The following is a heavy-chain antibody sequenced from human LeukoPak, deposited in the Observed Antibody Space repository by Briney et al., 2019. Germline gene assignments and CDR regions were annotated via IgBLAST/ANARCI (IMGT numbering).Heavy chain of an antibody. J-gene: IGHJ4*02. D-gene: IGHD3-22*01. Sequence: GSSLRLSCAASGFTFSSYGMHWVRQAPGKGLEWVAVIWYDGSNKYYADSVKGRFTISRDNSKNTLYLQMNSLRAEDTAVYYCARDQGYDSSGPDYWCQGTLVTVSS. CDR3: ARDQGYDSSGPDY. CDR1: GFTFSSYG. CDR2: IWYDGSNK. V-gene: IGHV3-33*01.